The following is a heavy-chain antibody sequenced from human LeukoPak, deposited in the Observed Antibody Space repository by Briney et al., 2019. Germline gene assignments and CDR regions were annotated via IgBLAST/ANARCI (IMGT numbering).Heavy chain of an antibody. J-gene: IGHJ4*02. CDR1: GFTVSSYG. Sequence: GGSLRLSCAASGFTVSSYGMSWVRQAPGKGLEWVSVISGSGASTYYADSVKGRFTISRDNSKNTMYLQMNSLRAEDTAVYYCARDLAWGAFDYWGQGTLVTVSS. CDR2: ISGSGAST. CDR3: ARDLAWGAFDY. V-gene: IGHV3-23*01. D-gene: IGHD7-27*01.